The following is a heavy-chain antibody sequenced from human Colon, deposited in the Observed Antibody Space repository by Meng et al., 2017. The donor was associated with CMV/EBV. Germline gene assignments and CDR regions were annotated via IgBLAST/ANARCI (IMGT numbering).Heavy chain of an antibody. V-gene: IGHV3-21*06. CDR3: ARGWPPDY. D-gene: IGHD6-13*01. Sequence: GESLKISCAASGFTFSSYSMNWVRQAPGKGLEWVSSISHSSDTKYADSVKGRFTLSRDNTQNSVVLQMNSLTAEDTAVYYCARGWPPDYWGQGTLVTVSS. CDR1: GFTFSSYS. J-gene: IGHJ4*02. CDR2: ISHSSDT.